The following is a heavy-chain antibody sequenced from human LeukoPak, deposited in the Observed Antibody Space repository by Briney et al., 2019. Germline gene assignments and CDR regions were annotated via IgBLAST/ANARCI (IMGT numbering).Heavy chain of an antibody. V-gene: IGHV3-48*03. Sequence: PGGSLRLSCAASGFTFSSYEMNWVRQAPGKGLEWVSYISSSGSTIYYADSAKGRFTISRDNAKNSLYLQMNSLRAEDTAVYYCARDKIGVVTGFDYWGQGTLVTVSS. CDR1: GFTFSSYE. CDR3: ARDKIGVVTGFDY. CDR2: ISSSGSTI. J-gene: IGHJ4*02. D-gene: IGHD3-3*01.